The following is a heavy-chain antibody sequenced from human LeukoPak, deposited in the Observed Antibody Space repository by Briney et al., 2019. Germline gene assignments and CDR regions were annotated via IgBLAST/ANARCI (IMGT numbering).Heavy chain of an antibody. D-gene: IGHD4-23*01. Sequence: GGSLRLSCAASGFTFSSYSMNWVRQAPGKGLEWVSSISSSSSYIYYADSVKGRFTISRDNSKNTLYLQMNSLRAEDTALYYCAKDKGNYYFDYWGQGTLVTVSS. V-gene: IGHV3-21*01. J-gene: IGHJ4*02. CDR3: AKDKGNYYFDY. CDR2: ISSSSSYI. CDR1: GFTFSSYS.